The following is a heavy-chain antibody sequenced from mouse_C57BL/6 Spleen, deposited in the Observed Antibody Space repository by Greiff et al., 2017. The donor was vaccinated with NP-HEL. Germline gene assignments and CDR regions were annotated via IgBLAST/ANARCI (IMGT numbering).Heavy chain of an antibody. V-gene: IGHV1-69*01. CDR2: IDPSDSYT. J-gene: IGHJ4*01. CDR1: GYTFTSYW. Sequence: QVQLQQPGAELVMPGASVKLSCKASGYTFTSYWMHWVQQRPGQGLEWIGKIDPSDSYTNYNQKFKGKSTFTVDKSSSSAYMQSSSLTAEALAVYYCARGGYGNYVFMDDWGQGTSVTVSS. D-gene: IGHD2-10*02. CDR3: ARGGYGNYVFMDD.